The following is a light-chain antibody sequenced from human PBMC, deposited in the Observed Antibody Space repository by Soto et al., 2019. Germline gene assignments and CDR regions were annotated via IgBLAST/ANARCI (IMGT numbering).Light chain of an antibody. Sequence: DIVVTQSPDSLAVSLGERATINCKSSQSVLYSSTNKNYLAWYQQKPGQPPKLLIYWASTRESGVPDRFSGSGSETDFTLTISSLQAEDVAVYYCQQFDESRQVWTFGQGTKVEIK. V-gene: IGKV4-1*01. CDR1: QSVLYSSTNKNY. CDR2: WAS. CDR3: QQFDESRQVWT. J-gene: IGKJ1*01.